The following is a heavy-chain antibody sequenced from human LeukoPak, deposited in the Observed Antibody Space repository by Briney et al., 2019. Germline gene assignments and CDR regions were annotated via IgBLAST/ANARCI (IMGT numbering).Heavy chain of an antibody. V-gene: IGHV4-4*02. CDR3: ARDKREPRCAFDI. CDR2: IYHSGST. D-gene: IGHD1-26*01. Sequence: SETLSLTCGVSGGSISSSYWWSWVRQPPGKGLEWIGEIYHSGSTNYNPSLKSRVTISMDKSKNQFSLNLSSVTAADTAVYYCARDKREPRCAFDIWGQGTMVTVSS. CDR1: GGSISSSYW. J-gene: IGHJ3*02.